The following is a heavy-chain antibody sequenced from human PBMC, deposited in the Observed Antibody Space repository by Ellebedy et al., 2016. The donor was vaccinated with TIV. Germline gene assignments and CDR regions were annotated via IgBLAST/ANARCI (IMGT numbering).Heavy chain of an antibody. J-gene: IGHJ4*02. D-gene: IGHD2-15*01. CDR2: ISADNGNT. CDR3: ASSLEAWYGD. Sequence: ASVKVSXKAFSYTFSKYDVNWVRQAPGQGLEWMGCISADNGNTNYAQKFQGRVTMTTDSSTTTTYMELRSLRSDDTAVYFCASSLEAWYGDWGQGTLVTVSS. V-gene: IGHV1-18*01. CDR1: SYTFSKYD.